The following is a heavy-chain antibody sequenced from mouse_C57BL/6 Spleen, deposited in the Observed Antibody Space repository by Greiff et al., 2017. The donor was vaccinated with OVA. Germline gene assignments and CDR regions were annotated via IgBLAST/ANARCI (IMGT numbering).Heavy chain of an antibody. V-gene: IGHV5-4*01. D-gene: IGHD1-1*01. CDR1: GFTFSSYA. CDR3: ARDMDYYGSSYFDY. Sequence: EVQVVESGGGLVKPGGSLKLSCAASGFTFSSYAMSWVRQTPEKRLEWVATISDGGSYTYYPDNVKGRFTISRDNAKNNLYLQMSHLKSEDTAMYYCARDMDYYGSSYFDYWGQGTTLTVSS. CDR2: ISDGGSYT. J-gene: IGHJ2*01.